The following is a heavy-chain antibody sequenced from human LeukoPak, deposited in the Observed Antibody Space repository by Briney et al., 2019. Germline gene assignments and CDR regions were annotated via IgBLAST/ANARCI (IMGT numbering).Heavy chain of an antibody. J-gene: IGHJ4*02. CDR2: IKSDGSYT. CDR3: AKVYDTMIVVVTHFDY. D-gene: IGHD3-22*01. CDR1: GFTFSSYW. V-gene: IGHV3-74*01. Sequence: PGGSLRLSCAASGFTFSSYWMHWVRQAPGKGLVWVSRIKSDGSYTSYADSVKGRFTISRDNSKNTLYLQMNSLRAEDTAVYYCAKVYDTMIVVVTHFDYWGQGTLVTVSS.